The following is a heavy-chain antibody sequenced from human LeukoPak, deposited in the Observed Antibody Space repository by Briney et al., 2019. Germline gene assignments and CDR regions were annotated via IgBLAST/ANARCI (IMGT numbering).Heavy chain of an antibody. J-gene: IGHJ5*02. CDR2: IYYSGST. D-gene: IGHD2/OR15-2a*01. CDR1: GGSISSYY. CDR3: ARDREYSSFDP. V-gene: IGHV4-59*01. Sequence: SETLSLTCTVSGGSISSYYWSWIRQPPGKGLEWIGYIYYSGSTNYNPSLKSRVTIPVDTSKNQFSLKLSSVTSADTAVYYCARDREYSSFDPWGQGTPVTVSS.